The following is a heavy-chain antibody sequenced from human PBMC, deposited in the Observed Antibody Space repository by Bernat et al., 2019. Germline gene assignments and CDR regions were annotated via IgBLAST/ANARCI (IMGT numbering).Heavy chain of an antibody. J-gene: IGHJ4*02. Sequence: QITLKESGPTLVKPTQTLTLTCTFSGFSLSTSGVGVGWIRQPPGKALEWLALIYWDDDKRYSPSLKSRLTITKDNSKNQVVLTMTNLDPVDTATYYCARTPPFITTVYYFDYWGQGTLVTVSS. CDR1: GFSLSTSGVG. CDR3: ARTPPFITTVYYFDY. CDR2: IYWDDDK. V-gene: IGHV2-5*02. D-gene: IGHD3-22*01.